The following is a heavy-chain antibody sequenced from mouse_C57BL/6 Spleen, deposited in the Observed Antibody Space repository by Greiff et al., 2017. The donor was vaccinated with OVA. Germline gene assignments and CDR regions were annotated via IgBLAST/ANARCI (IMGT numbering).Heavy chain of an antibody. Sequence: QVQLQQPGAELVRPGTSVKLSCKASGYTFTSYWMHWVKQRPGQGLEWIGVIDPSDSYTNYNQKFKGKATLTVDTSSSTAYMQLSSLTSEDSAVDYCARSRLDYAMDYWGKGTSVTVSS. V-gene: IGHV1-59*01. CDR3: ARSRLDYAMDY. D-gene: IGHD2-13*01. J-gene: IGHJ4*01. CDR1: GYTFTSYW. CDR2: IDPSDSYT.